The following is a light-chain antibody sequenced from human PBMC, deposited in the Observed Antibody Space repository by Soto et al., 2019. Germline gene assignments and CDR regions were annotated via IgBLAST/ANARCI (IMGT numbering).Light chain of an antibody. J-gene: IGLJ3*02. Sequence: QSALTHPRSVSGSPGQSVTISCTGTSSDVGSYDYVSWYQQHPDTAPKLMIYDVSKRPSGVPDRFSGSKSGNTASLTISGLQAEDEADYSCCSYAGSYTVVFGGGTKVTVL. CDR1: SSDVGSYDY. CDR3: CSYAGSYTVV. CDR2: DVS. V-gene: IGLV2-11*01.